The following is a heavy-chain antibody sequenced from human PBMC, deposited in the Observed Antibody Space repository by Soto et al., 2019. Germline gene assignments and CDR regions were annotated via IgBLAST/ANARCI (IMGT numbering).Heavy chain of an antibody. Sequence: QVQLVQSGAEVKKPGSSVKVSCKASGGTFSSYAISWVRQAPGQGLEWMGGIIPIFGTANYAQKLQGRVTITADESTSTAYMELSSLRSEDTAVYYCARSTLGYCSGGSCYSGFDYWGQGTLVTVSS. CDR3: ARSTLGYCSGGSCYSGFDY. CDR2: IIPIFGTA. V-gene: IGHV1-69*01. D-gene: IGHD2-15*01. CDR1: GGTFSSYA. J-gene: IGHJ4*02.